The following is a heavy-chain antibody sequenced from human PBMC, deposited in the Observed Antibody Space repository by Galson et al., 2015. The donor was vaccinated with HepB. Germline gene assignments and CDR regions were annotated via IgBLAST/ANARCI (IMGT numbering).Heavy chain of an antibody. D-gene: IGHD1-26*01. CDR1: EFAFSNTW. CDR2: IKSRSHGGTT. CDR3: VICIGPDGHWDGAFDI. Sequence: SLRLSCAGSEFAFSNTWMTWVRQAPGKGLEWVGRIKSRSHGGTTDYAAPVKGRFTIARDDSKRTVWLQMNNLKTEDTALYYCVICIGPDGHWDGAFDIWGQGTMVTASS. V-gene: IGHV3-15*01. J-gene: IGHJ3*02.